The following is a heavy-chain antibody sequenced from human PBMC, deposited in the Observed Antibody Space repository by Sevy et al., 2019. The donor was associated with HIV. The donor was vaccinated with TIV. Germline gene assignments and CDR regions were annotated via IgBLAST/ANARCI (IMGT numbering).Heavy chain of an antibody. V-gene: IGHV3-73*01. Sequence: GGSLRFSCAASGFTFSGSAMHWVRQASGKGLEWVGRIRSRVNSHATAYAASVKGRFTISRDDSENTAFLQMSSLKTEDTAVYYCTASMKTDVLRYFDWLEEPPFDHWGQGTLVTVSS. CDR2: IRSRVNSHAT. D-gene: IGHD3-9*01. CDR3: TASMKTDVLRYFDWLEEPPFDH. CDR1: GFTFSGSA. J-gene: IGHJ4*02.